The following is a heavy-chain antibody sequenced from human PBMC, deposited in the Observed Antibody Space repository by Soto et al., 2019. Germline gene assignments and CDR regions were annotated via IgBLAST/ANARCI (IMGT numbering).Heavy chain of an antibody. CDR1: GGSISSGGYY. J-gene: IGHJ4*02. Sequence: SETLSLACTVSGGSISSGGYYWSWIRQHPGKGLEWIGYIYYSGSTYYNPSLKSRVTISVDTSKNQFSLKLSSVTAADTAVYYCARARPDSSGPGFDYWGQGTLVTVSS. CDR2: IYYSGST. V-gene: IGHV4-31*03. CDR3: ARARPDSSGPGFDY. D-gene: IGHD3-22*01.